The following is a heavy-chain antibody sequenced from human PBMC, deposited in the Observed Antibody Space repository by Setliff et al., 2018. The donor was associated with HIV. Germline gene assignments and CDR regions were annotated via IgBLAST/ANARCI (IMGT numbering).Heavy chain of an antibody. V-gene: IGHV4-61*02. CDR3: ARDRYTYAYLDY. Sequence: KPSETLSLTCTVSGGSINSGSYYWSWIRQPAGKGLEWIGRIYTSGSTNYSPSLKSRVTVSFDTSKNQFSLKMNSVTAADTAVYYCARDRYTYAYLDYWGQGTLVTVSS. D-gene: IGHD5-18*01. CDR1: GGSINSGSYY. J-gene: IGHJ4*02. CDR2: IYTSGST.